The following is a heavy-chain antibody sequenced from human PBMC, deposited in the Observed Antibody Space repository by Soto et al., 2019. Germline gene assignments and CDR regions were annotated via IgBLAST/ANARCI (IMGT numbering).Heavy chain of an antibody. V-gene: IGHV3-23*01. CDR3: AKVPASLKTFDY. CDR1: GFTFGNYA. J-gene: IGHJ4*02. CDR2: VSGNGAVT. D-gene: IGHD2-2*01. Sequence: EVQLLDSGGGLAQPGGSLRLSCAASGFTFGNYAMNWVRQAPGKGLEWVSTVSGNGAVTYYADSVKGRFTISRDNSRSTLYLQMNNLRAEDSAIYFCAKVPASLKTFDYWGQGTLVTVS.